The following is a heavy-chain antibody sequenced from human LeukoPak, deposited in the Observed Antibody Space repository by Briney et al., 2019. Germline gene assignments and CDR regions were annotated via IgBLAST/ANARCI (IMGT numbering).Heavy chain of an antibody. CDR2: ISGSGGST. D-gene: IGHD6-19*01. V-gene: IGHV3-23*01. Sequence: GGSLRLSCVASGFTFSNYALSWVRQAPGKGLEWVSAISGSGGSTYYADSVKGRFTISRDNSKNTLYLQMNSLRDEDTAVYYCAKEVEQWLVLGYFDYWGQGTLVTVSS. CDR3: AKEVEQWLVLGYFDY. J-gene: IGHJ4*02. CDR1: GFTFSNYA.